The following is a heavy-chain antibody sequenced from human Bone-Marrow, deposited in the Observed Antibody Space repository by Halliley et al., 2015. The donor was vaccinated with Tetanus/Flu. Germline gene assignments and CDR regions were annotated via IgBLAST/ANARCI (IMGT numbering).Heavy chain of an antibody. V-gene: IGHV4-59*01. Sequence: GLVKPSETLSLTCTISGGSINSYYWSWIRQPPGKRLEWIGYAYHTGITNYSPSLKSRVTISLDTSKNQFSLRLTSVTAADTAVYYCAREALPFGNWFDPWGQGTLVTVSS. CDR2: AYHTGIT. J-gene: IGHJ5*02. CDR1: GGSINSYY. CDR3: AREALPFGNWFDP. D-gene: IGHD3-16*01.